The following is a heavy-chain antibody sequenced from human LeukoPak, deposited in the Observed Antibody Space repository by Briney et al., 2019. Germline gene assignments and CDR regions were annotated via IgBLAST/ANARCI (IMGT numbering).Heavy chain of an antibody. CDR3: ARDPSYYGSGSYLFDY. CDR1: GFTFSSYA. D-gene: IGHD3-10*01. J-gene: IGHJ4*02. CDR2: ISSNGGST. V-gene: IGHV3-64*01. Sequence: PGGSLRLSCAASGFTFSSYAMHWVRQAPGKGLEYVSAISSNGGSTYYANSVKGRFTISRDNSKNTLYLQMGSLRAEDMAVYYCARDPSYYGSGSYLFDYWGQGTLVTVSS.